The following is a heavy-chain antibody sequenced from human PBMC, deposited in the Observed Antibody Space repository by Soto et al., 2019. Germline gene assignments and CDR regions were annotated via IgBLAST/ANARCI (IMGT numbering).Heavy chain of an antibody. Sequence: QVQLVQSGAEVKKPGASVKVSCKASGYTFTSYDINWVRQATGQGLEWMGWMNPNSGNTGYAQKFQGRVTMTRNTSISTAYMELSSLRSEDTAVYYCAISPRLIAAAATDYWGPGTLVTVSS. CDR2: MNPNSGNT. V-gene: IGHV1-8*01. J-gene: IGHJ4*02. CDR3: AISPRLIAAAATDY. CDR1: GYTFTSYD. D-gene: IGHD6-13*01.